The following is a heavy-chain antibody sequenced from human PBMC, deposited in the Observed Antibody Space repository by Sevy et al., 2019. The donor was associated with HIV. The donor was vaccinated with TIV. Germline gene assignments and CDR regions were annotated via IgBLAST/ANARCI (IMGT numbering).Heavy chain of an antibody. CDR2: IKQDGSEK. V-gene: IGHV3-7*01. CDR1: GFTFSSYW. CDR3: ARDSIYCGGDCYAFDY. J-gene: IGHJ4*02. D-gene: IGHD2-21*02. Sequence: GGSLRLSCAASGFTFSSYWMSWVRQAPGKGLEWVANIKQDGSEKYYVHSVKGRFTISRDNAKNSLYLQMNSLRAEDTAVYYCARDSIYCGGDCYAFDYWGQGTLVTVSS.